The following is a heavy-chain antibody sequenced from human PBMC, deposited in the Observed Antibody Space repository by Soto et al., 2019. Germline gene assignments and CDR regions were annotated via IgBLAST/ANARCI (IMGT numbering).Heavy chain of an antibody. Sequence: QVQLVESGGGVVQPGRSLRLACAVSGVNFSNYGMHWVRQAPGKGLEWVAVIWYDGSNTYDIDSVKGRFNISRDNSKNTLDLQMASLRAEDTALYYCARNGEMAPTCQHWGQGTLVTVSS. D-gene: IGHD3-10*01. CDR1: GVNFSNYG. CDR2: IWYDGSNT. J-gene: IGHJ1*01. V-gene: IGHV3-33*01. CDR3: ARNGEMAPTCQH.